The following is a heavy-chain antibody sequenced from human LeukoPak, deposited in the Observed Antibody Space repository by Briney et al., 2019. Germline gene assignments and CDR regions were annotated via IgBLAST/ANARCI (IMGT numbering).Heavy chain of an antibody. CDR3: ARPTGSYVLLDGFDV. V-gene: IGHV1-2*06. Sequence: EASVKVSCKASGYTFTAYYIHWVRQAPGQGLEWRGRINPTSGTTNYAQKFQGGVTMTRDTSVSTAYMELSRLKSDDTAVYYCARPTGSYVLLDGFDVWGQGTVVTVSS. J-gene: IGHJ3*01. D-gene: IGHD1-26*01. CDR1: GYTFTAYY. CDR2: INPTSGTT.